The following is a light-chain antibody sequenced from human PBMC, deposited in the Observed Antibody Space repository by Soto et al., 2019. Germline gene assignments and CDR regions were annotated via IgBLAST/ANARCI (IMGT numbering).Light chain of an antibody. CDR1: SSDVGTYNS. V-gene: IGLV2-11*01. CDR2: DVN. CDR3: SSYAGNYTLD. J-gene: IGLJ2*01. Sequence: QSALTQPRSVSGSPGQSVTISCTGTSSDVGTYNSVSWYQQHPGKAPTLMIYDVNKRPSGVPDRFSGSMSGNTASLTISGLQADDEADYHCSSYAGNYTLDFGGGTQLTVL.